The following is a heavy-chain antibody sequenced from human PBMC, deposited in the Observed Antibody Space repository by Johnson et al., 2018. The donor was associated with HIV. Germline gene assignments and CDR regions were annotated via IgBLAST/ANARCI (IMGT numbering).Heavy chain of an antibody. CDR1: GFTFSDYY. CDR2: ISSSGSTI. V-gene: IGHV3-11*04. D-gene: IGHD4-17*01. Sequence: QMLLVESGGGLVKPGGSLRLSCAASGFTFSDYYMSWIRQAPGKGLEWVSYISSSGSTIYYADSVKGRFTISRDNSKNTLSLQMNTLRAEDTAVYYCARERDSGDSLHRRFRAFDIWGQGKMVTVSS. CDR3: ARERDSGDSLHRRFRAFDI. J-gene: IGHJ3*02.